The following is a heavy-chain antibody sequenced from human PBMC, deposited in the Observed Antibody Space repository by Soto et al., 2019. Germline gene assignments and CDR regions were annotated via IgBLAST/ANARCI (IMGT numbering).Heavy chain of an antibody. J-gene: IGHJ4*02. D-gene: IGHD3-3*01. V-gene: IGHV3-23*01. Sequence: GGSLRLSCAASGFTFSSYAMSWVRQAPGKGLEWVSAISGSGGGTYYADSVKGRFTISRDNSKNTLYLQMNSLRAEDTAVYYCAKDTGDYDFWSGCYIAFYWGQGTLVTVSS. CDR3: AKDTGDYDFWSGCYIAFY. CDR1: GFTFSSYA. CDR2: ISGSGGGT.